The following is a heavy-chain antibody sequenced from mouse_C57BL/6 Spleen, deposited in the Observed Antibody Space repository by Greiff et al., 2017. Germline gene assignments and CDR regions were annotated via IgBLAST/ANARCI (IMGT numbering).Heavy chain of an antibody. CDR2: IDPEDGET. Sequence: EVKLMESGAELVKPGASVKLSCTASGFNIKDYYMHWVKQRTEQGLEWIGRIDPEDGETKYAPKFQGKATITADTSSNTAYLQLSSLTSEDTAVYYCAREVYSNYGDYYAMDYWGQGTSVTVSS. V-gene: IGHV14-2*01. J-gene: IGHJ4*01. CDR3: AREVYSNYGDYYAMDY. CDR1: GFNIKDYY. D-gene: IGHD2-5*01.